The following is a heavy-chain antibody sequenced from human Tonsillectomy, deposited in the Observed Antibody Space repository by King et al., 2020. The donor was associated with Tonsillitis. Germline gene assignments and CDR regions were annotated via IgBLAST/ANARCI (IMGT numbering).Heavy chain of an antibody. Sequence: VQLQQWGAGLLKPSETLSLTCAVYGGSFSGYYWSWIRQPPGKGLEWIGEINHSGSTNYNPSLKSRVTISVDTSKNQCSLKLSSVTAADTAVYYCARWGSGWYYFDYWGQGTLVTVSS. D-gene: IGHD6-19*01. J-gene: IGHJ4*02. CDR1: GGSFSGYY. V-gene: IGHV4-34*01. CDR3: ARWGSGWYYFDY. CDR2: INHSGST.